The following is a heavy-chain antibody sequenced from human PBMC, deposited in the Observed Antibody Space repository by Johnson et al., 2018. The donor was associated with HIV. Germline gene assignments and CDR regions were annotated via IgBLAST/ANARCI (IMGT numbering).Heavy chain of an antibody. CDR1: GFTFSTYG. CDR3: AKGYYDSSFGLDM. D-gene: IGHD3-3*01. CDR2: LSYDGNNK. V-gene: IGHV3-30*18. J-gene: IGHJ3*02. Sequence: QVQLVESGGGVVQPGRSLRLSCIASGFTFSTYGMHWVRQAPGKGLQWVALLSYDGNNKYYSDPVQGRFTISRDTSKNTLYLHMNHLTAEDTAVYHCAKGYYDSSFGLDMWGQGTMVIVSS.